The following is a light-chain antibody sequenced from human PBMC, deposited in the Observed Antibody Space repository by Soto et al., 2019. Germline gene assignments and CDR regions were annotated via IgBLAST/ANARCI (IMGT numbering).Light chain of an antibody. CDR2: KAS. V-gene: IGKV1-5*03. Sequence: DIQMTQSPSTLSASVGDRVTITCRASQSISSWLAWYQQKPGKAPKLLIYKASSLQTGVPSRFSGSGSGTEFTLTISSLQPDDFATYYCQQSGSRWTFGQGTKVEIK. CDR1: QSISSW. CDR3: QQSGSRWT. J-gene: IGKJ1*01.